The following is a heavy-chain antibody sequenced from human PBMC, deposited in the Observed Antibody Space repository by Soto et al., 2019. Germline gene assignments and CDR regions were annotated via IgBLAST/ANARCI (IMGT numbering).Heavy chain of an antibody. J-gene: IGHJ4*02. V-gene: IGHV4-4*02. CDR2: IYRTGRT. D-gene: IGHD1-7*01. CDR3: ASRDPGTSVDY. Sequence: QVQLQDWGPGLLKLSGPLSPPCPAPGGSFPSKNCGTWVRQPPEQGLEWIGEIYRTGRTNYNPSLKSRVTISLDKSENQFSLKVTSLTAADTAVYYCASRDPGTSVDYWGQGTLVTVSS. CDR1: GGSFPSKNC.